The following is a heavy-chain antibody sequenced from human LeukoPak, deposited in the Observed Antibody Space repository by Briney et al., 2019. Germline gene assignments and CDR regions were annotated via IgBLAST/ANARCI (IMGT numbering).Heavy chain of an antibody. CDR2: IQYDGRNQ. V-gene: IGHV3-30*02. J-gene: IGHJ6*02. Sequence: GGSLRLSCAASGFTFSNFGMHWVRQAPGKGLGWVAFIQYDGRNQYYADSVKGRFTISRDNSKNTVFLQMNSLRAEDTAVYYCARDWWDLPGYGMDVWGQGTTVIVSS. CDR1: GFTFSNFG. CDR3: ARDWWDLPGYGMDV. D-gene: IGHD1-26*01.